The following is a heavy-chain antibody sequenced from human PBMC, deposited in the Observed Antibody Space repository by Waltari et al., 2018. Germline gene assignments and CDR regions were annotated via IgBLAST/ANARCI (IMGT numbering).Heavy chain of an antibody. CDR2: ISTGSDTI. Sequence: EVHLVESGGGLVRPGESLRLSCAASGFSFSVYAMNWVRQAPGKGLEWVAYISTGSDTIQYADSGKGRFTISRDDATNSLYLHMNRLRAEDSAVYYCASLYAYWGQGTLVSVSS. J-gene: IGHJ4*02. D-gene: IGHD2-2*01. CDR3: ASLYAY. CDR1: GFSFSVYA. V-gene: IGHV3-48*01.